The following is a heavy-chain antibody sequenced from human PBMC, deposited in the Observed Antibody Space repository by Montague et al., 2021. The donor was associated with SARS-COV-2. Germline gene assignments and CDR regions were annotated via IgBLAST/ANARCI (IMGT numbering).Heavy chain of an antibody. CDR1: GFTSGDYQ. CDR2: INQDETAK. Sequence: SLRLSCAASGFTSGDYQMTWVRQAPGKGLQWVAHINQDETAKTYVDSVKGRFTISRDNAKNSLILQMNSLKGEDTAVYYCARSPRGSGTGWLDYWGQGTLVTVSS. J-gene: IGHJ4*02. V-gene: IGHV3-7*01. D-gene: IGHD3/OR15-3a*01. CDR3: ARSPRGSGTGWLDY.